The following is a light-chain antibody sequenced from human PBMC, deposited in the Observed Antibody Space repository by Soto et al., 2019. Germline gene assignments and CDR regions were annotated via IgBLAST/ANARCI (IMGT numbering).Light chain of an antibody. Sequence: DIQMTQSPSSLSASVGDRVPIPCRASQDISSWVAWYQQKPGKAPKLLISAASSLQSGVPRRFSGSGSGTDFTLVISSLQAEDFATYFCQQGDSFPFTFGGGTKGDIK. CDR3: QQGDSFPFT. V-gene: IGKV1-12*01. J-gene: IGKJ4*01. CDR1: QDISSW. CDR2: AAS.